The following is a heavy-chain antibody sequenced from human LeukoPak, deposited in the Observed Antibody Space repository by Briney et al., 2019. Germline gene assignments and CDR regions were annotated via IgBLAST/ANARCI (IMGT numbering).Heavy chain of an antibody. V-gene: IGHV4-59*08. D-gene: IGHD5-24*01. Sequence: SETLSLTCTISGGSMSSYYWSWIRQPPGKGLEWIGYTYYSGSTKYNPSLKSRVTISVDTSKNQFSLKLSSVTAADTAVYYCARGARAGYNLEPFDYWGQGTLVTVSS. CDR1: GGSMSSYY. CDR2: TYYSGST. J-gene: IGHJ4*02. CDR3: ARGARAGYNLEPFDY.